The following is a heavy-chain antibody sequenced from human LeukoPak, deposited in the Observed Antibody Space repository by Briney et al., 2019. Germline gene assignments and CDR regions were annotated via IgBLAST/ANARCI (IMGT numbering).Heavy chain of an antibody. CDR2: IYYSGNT. D-gene: IGHD3-10*01. Sequence: SETLSLTCTVSGVSISSSNSYWGWTRQPPGKGLEWIGSIYYSGNTYYNASLKSRVTISVDTSKNQFSLKLSSVTAADTAVYYCARVWTRWFGELKPWFDPWGQGTLVTVSS. V-gene: IGHV4-39*07. CDR1: GVSISSSNSY. J-gene: IGHJ5*02. CDR3: ARVWTRWFGELKPWFDP.